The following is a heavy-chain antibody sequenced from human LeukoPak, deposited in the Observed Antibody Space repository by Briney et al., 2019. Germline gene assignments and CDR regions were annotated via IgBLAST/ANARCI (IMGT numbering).Heavy chain of an antibody. D-gene: IGHD6-19*01. V-gene: IGHV3-15*01. J-gene: IGHJ6*03. CDR2: IKSKADGGTT. CDR3: TTAFIFEQTSPTVAGSGTTYYMDV. CDR1: GFTFSNAW. Sequence: PGGSLRLSCAASGFTFSNAWMSWVRQAPGKGLEWVGRIKSKADGGTTDYAAPVKGRFTISRDDSKNTLYLQMNSLKTEDTAVYYCTTAFIFEQTSPTVAGSGTTYYMDVWGKGTTVTVSS.